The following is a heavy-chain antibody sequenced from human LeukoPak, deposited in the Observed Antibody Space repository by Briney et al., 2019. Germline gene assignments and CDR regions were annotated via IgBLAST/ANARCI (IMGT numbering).Heavy chain of an antibody. D-gene: IGHD4-17*01. CDR1: GFTFSSYG. V-gene: IGHV3-30*02. J-gene: IGHJ4*02. CDR2: IRSHNSDT. CDR3: ARLPLTVTTRTLFDY. Sequence: GGSLRLSCATSGFTFSSYGMNWVRQAPGKGLEWLASIRSHNSDTYYADSVKGRFTISRDNSKNTLYLQMNSLRVEDTAVFYCARLPLTVTTRTLFDYWGQGTLVTVSS.